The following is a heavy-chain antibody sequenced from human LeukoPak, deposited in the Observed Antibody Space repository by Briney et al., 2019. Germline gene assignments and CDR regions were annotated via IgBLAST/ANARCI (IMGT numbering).Heavy chain of an antibody. CDR1: SFTFCSYV. CDR3: AKVFGTYYDILPGLDY. J-gene: IGHJ4*02. V-gene: IGHV3-30*04. CDR2: ISYGGSNE. D-gene: IGHD3-9*01. Sequence: GGSLTLFCAASSFTFCSYVMLWLRQAPGKGLEWVAIISYGGSNEYYADSVRGRFTISRDNSKNTLYLQMNSLRAEVTAVYYCAKVFGTYYDILPGLDYWGQGTLVTVSS.